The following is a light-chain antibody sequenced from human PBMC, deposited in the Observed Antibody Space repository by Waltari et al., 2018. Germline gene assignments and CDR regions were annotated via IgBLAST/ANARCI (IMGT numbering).Light chain of an antibody. J-gene: IGLJ1*01. CDR3: GAWDGSLTTYV. CDR2: YNG. CDR1: TSNIGTHH. Sequence: QSVLTQPPSVSAAPGQKVTISCSGSTSNIGTHHVSWYQQFPGTAPKLLIYYNGERPSGIPDRCPGAKSGTSATLGITGLQTGDEAEEYCGAWDGSLTTYVVGTVTKVTVL. V-gene: IGLV1-51*01.